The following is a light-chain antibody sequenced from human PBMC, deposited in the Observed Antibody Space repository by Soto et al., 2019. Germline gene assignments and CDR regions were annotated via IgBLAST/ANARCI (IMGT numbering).Light chain of an antibody. CDR3: QQYYSTPLA. V-gene: IGKV4-1*01. CDR1: QSVLYSSNNKNY. CDR2: WAS. Sequence: DIVMTQSPDSLAVSLGERATINCKSSQSVLYSSNNKNYLAWYQQKPGQPPKLLIYWASTRESGVPARFSGSGSGTDFTLTICSLQAEDGAVYYCQQYYSTPLAFGQGTRLEIK. J-gene: IGKJ5*01.